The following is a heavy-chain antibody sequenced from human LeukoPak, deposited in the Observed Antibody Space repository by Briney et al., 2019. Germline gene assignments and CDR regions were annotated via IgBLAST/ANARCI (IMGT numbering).Heavy chain of an antibody. CDR2: IYYSGST. CDR3: ARDAGGTISGVVNWFDP. V-gene: IGHV4-59*01. CDR1: GGSISSYY. D-gene: IGHD3-3*01. Sequence: SETLSLTCTVSGGSISSYYWSWIRQPPGKGLEWIGYIYYSGSTNYNPSLKSRVTISVDTSKNQFSLKLSSVTAADTAVYYCARDAGGTISGVVNWFDPWGQGTLVTVSS. J-gene: IGHJ5*02.